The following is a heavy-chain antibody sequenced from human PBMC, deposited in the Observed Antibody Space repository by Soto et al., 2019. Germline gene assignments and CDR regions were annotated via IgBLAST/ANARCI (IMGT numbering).Heavy chain of an antibody. Sequence: QVQLVESGGGVVQPGRSLRLSCAASGFTFSSYAMHWVRQAPGKGLEWVAVISYDGSNKYYADSVKGRFTISRDNSKNTLNLQMNSLRAEDKAVYYCARVDGGLDVYYYYYYGMDVWGQGTTVTVSS. CDR1: GFTFSSYA. D-gene: IGHD4-17*01. CDR2: ISYDGSNK. V-gene: IGHV3-30-3*01. CDR3: ARVDGGLDVYYYYYYGMDV. J-gene: IGHJ6*02.